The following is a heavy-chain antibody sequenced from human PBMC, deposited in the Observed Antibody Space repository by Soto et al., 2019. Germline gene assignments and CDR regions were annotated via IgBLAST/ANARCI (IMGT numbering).Heavy chain of an antibody. CDR1: GGTFSSYT. D-gene: IGHD2-2*02. J-gene: IGHJ4*02. V-gene: IGHV1-69*02. CDR3: AMEYCSSTSCYRDY. Sequence: QVQLVQSGAEVKKPGSSVKVSCKASGGTFSSYTISWVRQAPGQGLEWMGRIIPILGIANYAQKFQGRVTITTEKSKSTAYMELSSLRSEDTAVYYCAMEYCSSTSCYRDYWGQGTLVTVSS. CDR2: IIPILGIA.